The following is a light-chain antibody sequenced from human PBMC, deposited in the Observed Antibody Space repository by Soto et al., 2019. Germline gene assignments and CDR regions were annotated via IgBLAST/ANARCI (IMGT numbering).Light chain of an antibody. CDR2: TNG. J-gene: IGLJ3*02. V-gene: IGLV1-40*01. CDR1: SSNIGAGYD. CDR3: QSYDSGLSGSV. Sequence: QSVRTQPPSVSGAPGQRVTISCTGTSSNIGAGYDVNWYQHLPGAAPKLLIYTNGNRPSGVPDRFSGSKSGTSASLAITGLQAEDEADYYCQSYDSGLSGSVFGGGTKLTVL.